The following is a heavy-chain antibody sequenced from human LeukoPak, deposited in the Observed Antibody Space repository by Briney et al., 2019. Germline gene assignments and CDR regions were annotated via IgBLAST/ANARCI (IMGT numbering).Heavy chain of an antibody. Sequence: GGSLRLSCAASGFTFSNAWMSWVRQAPGKGLEWVGRIKSKTDGGTTDYAAPVKGRFTISRDDSKNTLYLQMNSLKTEDTAVYYCTTEVYSSGWYFYWGQGTPVTVSS. D-gene: IGHD6-19*01. CDR1: GFTFSNAW. CDR3: TTEVYSSGWYFY. J-gene: IGHJ4*02. CDR2: IKSKTDGGTT. V-gene: IGHV3-15*01.